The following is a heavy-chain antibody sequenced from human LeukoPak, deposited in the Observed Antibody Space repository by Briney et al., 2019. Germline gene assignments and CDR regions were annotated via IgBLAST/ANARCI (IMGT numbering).Heavy chain of an antibody. J-gene: IGHJ6*02. V-gene: IGHV3-30-3*01. CDR3: GRDRDFWGYGGMDV. CDR1: GFNFSNHA. D-gene: IGHD3-3*01. Sequence: GGSLRLSCVASGFNFSNHAMHWVRQTPGKGPECVAVIAYHGTNEYDADSVKGRFTTSRDNSKNRLYLQMKSLTPEDTAVYYCGRDRDFWGYGGMDVWGQGTTVTVSS. CDR2: IAYHGTNE.